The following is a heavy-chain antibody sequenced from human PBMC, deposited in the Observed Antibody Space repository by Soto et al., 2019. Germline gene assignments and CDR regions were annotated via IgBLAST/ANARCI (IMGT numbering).Heavy chain of an antibody. CDR2: IYTGGDT. Sequence: GGSLRLSCAASGFTVSSNYMSWVRQAPGKGLEWVSVIYTGGDTYYADSVKGRFTISRDDSRNTLYLQMNSLRVEDTAVYYCARDGSRWSGYYKGGYWGQGTLVTVSS. CDR3: ARDGSRWSGYYKGGY. D-gene: IGHD3-3*01. V-gene: IGHV3-66*01. J-gene: IGHJ4*02. CDR1: GFTVSSNY.